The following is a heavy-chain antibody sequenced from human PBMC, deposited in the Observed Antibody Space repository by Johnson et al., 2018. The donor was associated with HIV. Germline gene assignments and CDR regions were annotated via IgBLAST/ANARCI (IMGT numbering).Heavy chain of an antibody. CDR3: AKETRDSRSAFDI. CDR1: GFTFSNAW. Sequence: QVQLVESGGGLVKPGGSLRLSCAASGFTFSNAWMSWVRQAPGKGLEWVAVISYDGSNKYYADSVKGRFIISRDISKKTVFLQMNSLRPEDTAVYYCAKETRDSRSAFDIWGQGTMVTVSS. CDR2: ISYDGSNK. D-gene: IGHD3-22*01. V-gene: IGHV3-30*18. J-gene: IGHJ3*02.